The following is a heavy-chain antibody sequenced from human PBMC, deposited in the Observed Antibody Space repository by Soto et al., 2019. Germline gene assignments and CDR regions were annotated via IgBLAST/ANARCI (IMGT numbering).Heavy chain of an antibody. CDR3: ARIGFSSGHESPAFDS. CDR1: GYTFNFYG. CDR2: ISGFNGNT. D-gene: IGHD6-25*01. V-gene: IGHV1-18*01. Sequence: QVQLVQSGAEVKKPGASVKVSCKASGYTFNFYGITWVRQAPGQGLEWMGWISGFNGNTNYAADLQGRVTITTDTSTIAAFMEPRALRSDDTAVYYCARIGFSSGHESPAFDSWGQGTLVTVSS. J-gene: IGHJ4*02.